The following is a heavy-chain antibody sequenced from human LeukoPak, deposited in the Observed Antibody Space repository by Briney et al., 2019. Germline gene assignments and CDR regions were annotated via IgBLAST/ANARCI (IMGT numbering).Heavy chain of an antibody. J-gene: IGHJ6*02. D-gene: IGHD2-2*01. CDR2: IIPIFGTA. Sequence: SVTVSCKASGGTFSSYAISWVRQAPGQGLEWMGGIIPIFGTANYAQKFQGRVTITADESTSTAYMELSSLRSEDTAVYYCARASENDIVVVPAAIKGSYYYYGMDVWGQGTTVTVSS. CDR3: ARASENDIVVVPAAIKGSYYYYGMDV. V-gene: IGHV1-69*13. CDR1: GGTFSSYA.